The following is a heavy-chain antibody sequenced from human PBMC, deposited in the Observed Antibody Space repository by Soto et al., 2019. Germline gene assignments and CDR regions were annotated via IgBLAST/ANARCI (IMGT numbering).Heavy chain of an antibody. CDR1: GGTFSSYA. D-gene: IGHD6-19*01. Sequence: SVKISCKASGGTFSSYAISWVRQAPGQGLEWMGGIIPIYGTANYAQKFQGRVTITADESTSTAYMELSSLRSEDTAVYYCARAGLAVAGPDRFDPWGQGTLVTVSS. J-gene: IGHJ5*02. CDR2: IIPIYGTA. CDR3: ARAGLAVAGPDRFDP. V-gene: IGHV1-69*13.